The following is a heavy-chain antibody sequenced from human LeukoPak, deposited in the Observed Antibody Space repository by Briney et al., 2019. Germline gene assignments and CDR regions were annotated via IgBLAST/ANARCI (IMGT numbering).Heavy chain of an antibody. CDR3: AKEKYRGYSYGSGDY. J-gene: IGHJ4*02. CDR2: TSADGTTT. CDR1: GFTFNTYW. V-gene: IGHV3-74*01. Sequence: QPGGSLRLSCVASGFTFNTYWIHWVRQGPGKGLVWVSLTSADGTTTTYANSVKGRFTVSRDNSKNTLYLQMNSLRAEDTAVYYRAKEKYRGYSYGSGDYWGQGTLVTVSS. D-gene: IGHD5-18*01.